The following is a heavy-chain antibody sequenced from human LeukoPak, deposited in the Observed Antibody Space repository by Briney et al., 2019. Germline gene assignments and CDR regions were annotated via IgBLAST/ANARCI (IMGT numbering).Heavy chain of an antibody. CDR1: GYTFTGYY. CDR3: ARAHYDFWSGYHNWFDP. J-gene: IGHJ5*02. V-gene: IGHV1-2*02. CDR2: INPHSGGT. Sequence: GASVKVSCKASGYTFTGYYMHWVRQAPGHGLEWMGWINPHSGGTNYAQKFQGRVTMTRDTSISTAYMEVSRLRSDDTAVYYCARAHYDFWSGYHNWFDPWGQGTLVTVSS. D-gene: IGHD3-3*01.